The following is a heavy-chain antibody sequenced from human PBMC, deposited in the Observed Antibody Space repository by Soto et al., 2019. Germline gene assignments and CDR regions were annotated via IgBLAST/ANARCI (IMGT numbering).Heavy chain of an antibody. Sequence: EVRLVESGGDLVKSGGSLRLSCVGSGFLFRNYEMNWVRQAPGKGLEWLAHISTTGGHVSESDSVKGRFIISRDNTKHTLYLQMNSLRPEDTGVYYCLSQPHWARFFESCGEGTMVNVAS. CDR3: LSQPHWARFFES. CDR2: ISTTGGHV. V-gene: IGHV3-48*03. D-gene: IGHD7-27*01. J-gene: IGHJ4*02. CDR1: GFLFRNYE.